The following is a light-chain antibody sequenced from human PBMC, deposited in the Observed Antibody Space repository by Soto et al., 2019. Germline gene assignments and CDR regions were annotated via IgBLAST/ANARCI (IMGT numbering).Light chain of an antibody. V-gene: IGLV2-14*01. CDR1: SSDVGAYNF. CDR3: RSYTSTNPPYV. CDR2: EVT. J-gene: IGLJ1*01. Sequence: QAALTQPASVAGSPGQSITSSCTGSSSDVGAYNFVSWYQHHPGRAPKLILYEVTTRLSGVSSRFSGSKSGNTASLTISGLQADDEATYYCRSYTSTNPPYVFGTGTKVTVL.